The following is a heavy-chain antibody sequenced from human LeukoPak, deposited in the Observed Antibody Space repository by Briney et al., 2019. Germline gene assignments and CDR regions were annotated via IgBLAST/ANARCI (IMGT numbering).Heavy chain of an antibody. CDR3: ARDSRFGRYNWFDP. V-gene: IGHV4-61*02. CDR2: IYTSGST. Sequence: PSETLPLTCTVSGGSISSGSYYWSWIRQPAGKGLEWIGRIYTSGSTNYNPSLKSRVTISVDTSKNQFSLKLSSVTAADTAVYYCARDSRFGRYNWFDPWGQGTLVTVSS. J-gene: IGHJ5*02. D-gene: IGHD3-10*01. CDR1: GGSISSGSYY.